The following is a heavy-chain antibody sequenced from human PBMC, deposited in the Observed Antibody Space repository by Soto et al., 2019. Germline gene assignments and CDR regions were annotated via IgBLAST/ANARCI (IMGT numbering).Heavy chain of an antibody. J-gene: IGHJ4*02. Sequence: PSETLSLTCAVSGGSFTSNNWWTWVRQPPGQGLEWIGSIYYSGSTYYNPSLKSRVTISVDTSKNQFSLKLSSVTAADTAVYYCARQAVYYYDSSGYYSEAIDYWGQGTLVTVS. CDR2: IYYSGST. D-gene: IGHD3-22*01. CDR1: GGSFTSNNW. V-gene: IGHV4-39*01. CDR3: ARQAVYYYDSSGYYSEAIDY.